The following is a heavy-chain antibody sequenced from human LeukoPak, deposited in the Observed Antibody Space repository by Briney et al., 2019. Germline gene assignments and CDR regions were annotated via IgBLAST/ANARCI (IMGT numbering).Heavy chain of an antibody. CDR2: INPSGGST. CDR3: ARTRSSSWYVPYYFDY. CDR1: GYTFTSYY. J-gene: IGHJ4*02. V-gene: IGHV1-46*01. Sequence: GASVKVSCKASGYTFTSYYMHWVRQAPGQGLEWMGIINPSGGSTSYAQKFQGRVTMTRDTSTSTVYMELRSLRSDDTAVYYCARTRSSSWYVPYYFDYWGQGTLVTVSS. D-gene: IGHD6-13*01.